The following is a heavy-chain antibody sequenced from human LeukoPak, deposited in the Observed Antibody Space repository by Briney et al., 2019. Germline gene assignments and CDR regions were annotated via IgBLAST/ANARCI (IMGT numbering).Heavy chain of an antibody. CDR3: ARPHDDSSAFDAFDI. CDR2: IYYSGST. D-gene: IGHD3-22*01. CDR1: GGSISSSSYY. J-gene: IGHJ3*02. Sequence: PSETLSLTCTVSGGSISSSSYYWGWIRQPPGKGLEWIGSIYYSGSTYYNPSLKSRVTISVDTSKNQFSLKLSSVTAADTAVYYCARPHDDSSAFDAFDIWGQGTMVTVSS. V-gene: IGHV4-39*01.